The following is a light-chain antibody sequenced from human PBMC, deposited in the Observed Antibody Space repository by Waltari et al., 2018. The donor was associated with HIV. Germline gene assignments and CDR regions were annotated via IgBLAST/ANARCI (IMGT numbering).Light chain of an antibody. CDR3: TSYAGSDNLML. CDR1: SNDVGPYDY. V-gene: IGLV2-8*01. J-gene: IGLJ2*01. CDR2: EVY. Sequence: QSALTQPPTASGSPGQSVTISCSGTSNDVGPYDYVSWYQQHPDKAPRLIIYEVYERPSGVPDRFSGSKSGNTASLTVSGLQAEDEADYYCTSYAGSDNLMLFGGGTK.